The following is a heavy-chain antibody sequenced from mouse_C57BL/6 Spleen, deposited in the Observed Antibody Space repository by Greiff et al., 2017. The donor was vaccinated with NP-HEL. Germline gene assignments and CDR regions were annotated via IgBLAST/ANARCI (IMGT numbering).Heavy chain of an antibody. CDR1: GFTFSDYG. D-gene: IGHD2-3*01. CDR3: ARDGYYGFAY. J-gene: IGHJ3*01. V-gene: IGHV5-17*01. Sequence: EVKVVESGGGLVKPGGSLKLSCAASGFTFSDYGMHWVRQAPEKGLEWVAYISSGSSTIYYADTVKGRFTISRDNAKNTLFLQMTSLRSEDTAMYYCARDGYYGFAYWGQGTLVTVSA. CDR2: ISSGSSTI.